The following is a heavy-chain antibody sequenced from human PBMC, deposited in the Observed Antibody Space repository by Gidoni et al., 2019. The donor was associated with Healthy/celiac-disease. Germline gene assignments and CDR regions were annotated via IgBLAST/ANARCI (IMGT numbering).Heavy chain of an antibody. D-gene: IGHD3-16*01. Sequence: QVQLVQSGAEVKKPGSSVKVSCKASGGTFSSYAISWVRQAPGQGLEWMGGIILILRTANSHKRFKGGATFTEEESTSPPYMSLGTWGSGTPAGYSCARTGGGGGNNWFDPWGQGTLVTVSS. CDR1: GGTFSSYA. CDR3: ARTGGGGGNNWFDP. J-gene: IGHJ5*02. CDR2: IILILRTA. V-gene: IGHV1-69*01.